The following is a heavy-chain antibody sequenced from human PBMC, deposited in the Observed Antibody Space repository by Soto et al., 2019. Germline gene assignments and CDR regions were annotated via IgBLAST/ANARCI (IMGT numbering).Heavy chain of an antibody. Sequence: SETLSLTCSVSVAALNSGNYYCSWIRQVPGKGLEWIGHIYVTGAVDYNPSLRDRITISQDTSERQFSLNLRLVTAADTAVYYCARLRIAPNNYKWFDPWGQGTLVTVSS. CDR2: IYVTGAV. CDR3: ARLRIAPNNYKWFDP. J-gene: IGHJ5*02. D-gene: IGHD1-20*01. CDR1: VAALNSGNYY. V-gene: IGHV4-31*03.